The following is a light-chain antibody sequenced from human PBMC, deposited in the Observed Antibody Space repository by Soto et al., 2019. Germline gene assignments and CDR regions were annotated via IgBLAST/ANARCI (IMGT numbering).Light chain of an antibody. CDR3: QQYVTYPWT. CDR1: QSVSSNY. CDR2: AAS. V-gene: IGKV3-20*01. Sequence: EIVLTQSPGTLYLSPGERATLSCRASQSVSSNYLAWYQQKRGQAPRLLIYAASARATGIPDRFSGSGSGTDFTLTISRLEPEDFAVYYCQQYVTYPWTFGQGTKVEIK. J-gene: IGKJ1*01.